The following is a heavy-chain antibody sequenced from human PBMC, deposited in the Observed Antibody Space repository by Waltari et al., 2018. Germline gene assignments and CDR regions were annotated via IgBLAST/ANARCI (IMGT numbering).Heavy chain of an antibody. D-gene: IGHD6-19*01. CDR3: AHRGVAGTSDV. V-gene: IGHV2-5*01. CDR2: IYWNDDK. Sequence: QITLKESGPTLVKPTQTLKLTCTFSGFSLSTSGVGVGWIRQPPGKALEWLALIYWNDDKRYSPSLKSRLTITKDTSKNQVVLTMTNMDPVDTATYYCAHRGVAGTSDVWGQGTTVTVSS. J-gene: IGHJ6*02. CDR1: GFSLSTSGVG.